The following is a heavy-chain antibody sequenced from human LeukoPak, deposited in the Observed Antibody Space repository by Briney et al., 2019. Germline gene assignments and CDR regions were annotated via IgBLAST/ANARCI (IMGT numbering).Heavy chain of an antibody. Sequence: ASVKVSCKASGYTFTSYGISWVRQASGQGLGWMGWISAYNGNTNYAQTPQGRVTMTTDTSTSTAYMELRSLRSDDTAVYYCARDMRPLASDYWGQGTLVTVSS. D-gene: IGHD3-16*01. V-gene: IGHV1-18*01. J-gene: IGHJ4*02. CDR1: GYTFTSYG. CDR2: ISAYNGNT. CDR3: ARDMRPLASDY.